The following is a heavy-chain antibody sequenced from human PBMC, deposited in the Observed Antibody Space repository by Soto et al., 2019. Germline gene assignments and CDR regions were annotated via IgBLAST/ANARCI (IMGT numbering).Heavy chain of an antibody. Sequence: QVQLQESGPGLVKPSQTLSLTCTVSGGSIISGGYYWSWIRQHPGRGLEWIGYIYYSGSTYYNPSLKSRVTISVDTSKNQFSLKLSSVTAADTAVYYCAREYSGSSADWFDPWGQGTLVTVSS. J-gene: IGHJ5*02. CDR1: GGSIISGGYY. CDR3: AREYSGSSADWFDP. D-gene: IGHD1-26*01. V-gene: IGHV4-31*03. CDR2: IYYSGST.